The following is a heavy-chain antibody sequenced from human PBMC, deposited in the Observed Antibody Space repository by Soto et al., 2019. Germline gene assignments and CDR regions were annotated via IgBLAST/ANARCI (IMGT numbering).Heavy chain of an antibody. V-gene: IGHV1-69*06. CDR3: ARGPGYSYGPHAFDI. Sequence: SVKVSCKASGGTFSSYAISWVRQAPGQGLEWMGRIIPIFGTANYAQKFQGRVTITADKSTGTAYMELSSLRSEDTAVYYCARGPGYSYGPHAFDIWGQGTMVTVSS. D-gene: IGHD5-18*01. J-gene: IGHJ3*02. CDR1: GGTFSSYA. CDR2: IIPIFGTA.